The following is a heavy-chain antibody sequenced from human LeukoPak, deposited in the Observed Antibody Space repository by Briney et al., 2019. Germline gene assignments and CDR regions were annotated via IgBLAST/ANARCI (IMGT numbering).Heavy chain of an antibody. CDR2: IYYTGST. J-gene: IGHJ4*02. CDR1: GGSINSYY. D-gene: IGHD2/OR15-2a*01. Sequence: PSETLSLTCTVSGGSINSYYWSWIRQPPGKGLEWIGYIYYTGSTNYNPSLKSRVSMSLDTSKNQFSLKMTSVTAADTAVYYCAREVEEYFDYWGQGTLVTVSS. V-gene: IGHV4-59*01. CDR3: AREVEEYFDY.